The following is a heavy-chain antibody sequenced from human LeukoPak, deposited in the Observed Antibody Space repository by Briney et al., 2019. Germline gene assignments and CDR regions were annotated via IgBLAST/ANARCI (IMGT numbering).Heavy chain of an antibody. CDR1: GATFSSYA. V-gene: IGHV1-69*06. D-gene: IGHD4-11*01. CDR3: HYSNLYYYYYYYMDV. Sequence: ASVKVSCKASGATFSSYAISWVRQAPGQGLEWMGGIIPIFGTANYAQKFQGRVTITADKSTSTAYMELSSLRSEDTAVYYCHYSNLYYYYYYYMDVWGKGTTVTVSS. CDR2: IIPIFGTA. J-gene: IGHJ6*03.